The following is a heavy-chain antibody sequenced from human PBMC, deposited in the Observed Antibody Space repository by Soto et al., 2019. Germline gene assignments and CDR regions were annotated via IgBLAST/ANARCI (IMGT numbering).Heavy chain of an antibody. CDR2: IYYSGFT. D-gene: IGHD1-1*01. CDR1: GGSISSGGYY. CDR3: ARATGHGNNFAY. J-gene: IGHJ4*02. V-gene: IGHV4-31*03. Sequence: QVQLQESGPGLVKPSQTLSLTCTVSGGSISSGGYYWNWIRQHPGKGLEWIGYIYYSGFTYYNPSLKSRVTISVETSKNQFSLKLTSVTAADTAVYYCARATGHGNNFAYWGQGTLVTVSS.